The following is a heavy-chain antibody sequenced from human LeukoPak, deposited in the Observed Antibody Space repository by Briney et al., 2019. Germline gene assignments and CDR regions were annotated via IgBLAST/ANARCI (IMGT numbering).Heavy chain of an antibody. V-gene: IGHV4-59*01. D-gene: IGHD2-2*01. CDR3: ARDRPYCSSTSCSKNWFDP. CDR2: IYYSGST. Sequence: SETLSLTCTVSSGSISSYHWSWIRQPPGKGLEWIGYIYYSGSTNYNPSLKSRVTISVDTSKNQFSLKLSSVTAADTAVYYCARDRPYCSSTSCSKNWFDPWGQGTLVTVSS. CDR1: SGSISSYH. J-gene: IGHJ5*02.